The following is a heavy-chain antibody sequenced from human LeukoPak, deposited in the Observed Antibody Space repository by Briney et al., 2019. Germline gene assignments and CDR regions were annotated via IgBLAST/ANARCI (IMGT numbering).Heavy chain of an antibody. CDR1: GGSISSYY. CDR2: IYYSGST. V-gene: IGHV4-59*01. J-gene: IGHJ4*02. D-gene: IGHD3-10*01. CDR3: ARVIWWFGELRFDY. Sequence: KPSETLSLTCTVSGGSISSYYWSWIRQPPGKGLEWIGYIYYSGSTNYNPSLKSRVTISVDTSKNQFSLKLSSVTAADTAVYYCARVIWWFGELRFDYWGQGTLVTVSS.